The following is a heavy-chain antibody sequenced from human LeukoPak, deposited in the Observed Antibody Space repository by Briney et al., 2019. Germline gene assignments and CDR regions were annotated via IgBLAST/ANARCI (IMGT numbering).Heavy chain of an antibody. CDR1: GGSLGGYS. CDR2: INHSGTT. D-gene: IGHD2-15*01. J-gene: IGHJ6*03. V-gene: IGHV4-34*01. Sequence: SETLSLTCAVYGGSLGGYSWTWIRQPPGKGLEWIGEINHSGTTNYNPSLKSRVTISLDTSKNQFSLKLSSVTAADTAVYYCASVPTPPYYYYYMDVWGRGTTVTVSS. CDR3: ASVPTPPYYYYYMDV.